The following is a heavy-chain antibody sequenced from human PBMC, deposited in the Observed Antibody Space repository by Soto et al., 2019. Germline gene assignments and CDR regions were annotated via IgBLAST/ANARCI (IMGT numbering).Heavy chain of an antibody. CDR3: AKEGPITNWYFDY. Sequence: QVQLVESGGGVVQPGRSLRLSCAASGFTFSNYGMHWVRQAPGKGLEWVIVISYDGNVAYYADSVKGRFTISRDNSKNTLYLQMNSLSPEDTAMYYCAKEGPITNWYFDYWGQGTLVTVSS. J-gene: IGHJ4*02. D-gene: IGHD1-1*01. V-gene: IGHV3-30*18. CDR1: GFTFSNYG. CDR2: ISYDGNVA.